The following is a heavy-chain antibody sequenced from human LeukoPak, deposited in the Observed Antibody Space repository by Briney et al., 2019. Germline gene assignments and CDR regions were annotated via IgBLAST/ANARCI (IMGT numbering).Heavy chain of an antibody. CDR1: GFTFSSYA. CDR3: ARGPGYSSSWSHY. J-gene: IGHJ4*02. CDR2: ISSSSSTI. Sequence: GGSLRLSCAASGFTFSSYAMHWVRQAPGKGLEWVSYISSSSSTIYYADSVKGRFTISRDNAKNSLYLQMNSLRAEDTAVYYCARGPGYSSSWSHYWGQGTLVTVSS. D-gene: IGHD6-13*01. V-gene: IGHV3-48*01.